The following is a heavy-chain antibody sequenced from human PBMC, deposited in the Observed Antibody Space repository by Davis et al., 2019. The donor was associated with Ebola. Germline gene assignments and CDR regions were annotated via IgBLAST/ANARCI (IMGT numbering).Heavy chain of an antibody. CDR3: ARGRLSEYYDFWSGHYSDY. CDR2: INPNNGDT. V-gene: IGHV1-2*07. J-gene: IGHJ4*02. CDR1: KYTFTGYF. D-gene: IGHD3-3*01. Sequence: ASVKVSCKASKYTFTGYFIHWVRQAPGQGLEWMGWINPNNGDTNYAPNFQGRVTMTRDTSISTVFMDLTRLRSDDTAVYYCARGRLSEYYDFWSGHYSDYWGQGTLVTVSS.